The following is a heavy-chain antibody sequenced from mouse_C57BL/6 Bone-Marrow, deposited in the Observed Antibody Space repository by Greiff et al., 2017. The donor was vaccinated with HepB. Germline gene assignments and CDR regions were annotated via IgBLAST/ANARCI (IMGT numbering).Heavy chain of an antibody. CDR3: ASGSNGGFAY. V-gene: IGHV2-6*01. Sequence: VQVVESGPGLVAPSQSLSITCTVSGFSLTSYGVDWVRQSPGKGLEWLGVIWGVGSTNYNSALKSRLSISKDNSKSQVFLKMNSLQTDDTAMYYCASGSNGGFAYWGQGTLVTVSA. CDR2: IWGVGST. J-gene: IGHJ3*01. CDR1: GFSLTSYG.